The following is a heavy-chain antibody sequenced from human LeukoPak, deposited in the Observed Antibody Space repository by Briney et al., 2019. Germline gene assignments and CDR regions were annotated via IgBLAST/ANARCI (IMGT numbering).Heavy chain of an antibody. V-gene: IGHV3-23*01. CDR3: AKDLALAGTGGGFDV. D-gene: IGHD6-19*01. CDR2: ISGGGDKA. J-gene: IGHJ3*01. CDR1: GFTFTTYA. Sequence: GGSVRLSCAASGFTFTTYAINWVRQAPGKGLERVSGISGGGDKAFYADSVNGRFTISRDNSKNTVSLQMSSLRAEDTALYYCAKDLALAGTGGGFDVWGQGTRVAVSS.